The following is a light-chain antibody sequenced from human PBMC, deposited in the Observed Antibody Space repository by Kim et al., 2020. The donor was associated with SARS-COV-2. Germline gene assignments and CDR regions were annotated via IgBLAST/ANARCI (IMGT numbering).Light chain of an antibody. CDR2: AAS. Sequence: PVSPGERAPLPCRASQSVSLDLSWYQQKPCQAPRLLIYAASSRATGVPARFSGSGSGTEFTLTISSLQSEDFAVYYCQQYNNWWTFGQGTKVDIK. V-gene: IGKV3-15*01. J-gene: IGKJ1*01. CDR1: QSVSLD. CDR3: QQYNNWWT.